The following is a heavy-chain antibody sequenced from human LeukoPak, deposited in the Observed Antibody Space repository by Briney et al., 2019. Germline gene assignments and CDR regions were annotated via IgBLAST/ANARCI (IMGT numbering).Heavy chain of an antibody. J-gene: IGHJ4*02. V-gene: IGHV3-23*01. D-gene: IGHD2-2*01. CDR3: AKAGRVVVVPAAIYDY. Sequence: PGGSLRLSCAASGFTFSSYAMSWVRQAPGKGLEWVSAISGSGGSTYHADSVKGRFTISRDNSKNTLYLQMNSLRAEDTAVYYCAKAGRVVVVPAAIYDYWGQGTLVTVSS. CDR2: ISGSGGST. CDR1: GFTFSSYA.